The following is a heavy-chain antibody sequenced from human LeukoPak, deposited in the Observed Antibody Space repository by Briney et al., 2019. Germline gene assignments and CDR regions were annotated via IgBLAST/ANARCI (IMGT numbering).Heavy chain of an antibody. Sequence: GGSLRLSCAASGFTFSGSATHWVRQASGKGLEWVGRIRSKANSYATAYAASVKGRFTISRDDSKNTAYPQMNSLKTEDTAVYYCTRHYDILTGYQKTFDYWGQGTLVTVSS. CDR3: TRHYDILTGYQKTFDY. D-gene: IGHD3-9*01. CDR1: GFTFSGSA. J-gene: IGHJ4*02. V-gene: IGHV3-73*01. CDR2: IRSKANSYAT.